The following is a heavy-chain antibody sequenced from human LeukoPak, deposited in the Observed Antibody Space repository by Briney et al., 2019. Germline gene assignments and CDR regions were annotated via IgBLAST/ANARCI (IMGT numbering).Heavy chain of an antibody. D-gene: IGHD3-10*01. CDR3: ARVASGSYNWFDP. CDR1: GFTFSNYN. J-gene: IGHJ5*02. V-gene: IGHV3-74*01. Sequence: GGSLRLSCAASGFTFSNYNMNWVRQAPGKGLVWVSRINPDGSRTSYADSAKGRFTISRDNAKNTLYLQMNSLRAEDTAVYYCARVASGSYNWFDPWGQGSLVTVS. CDR2: INPDGSRT.